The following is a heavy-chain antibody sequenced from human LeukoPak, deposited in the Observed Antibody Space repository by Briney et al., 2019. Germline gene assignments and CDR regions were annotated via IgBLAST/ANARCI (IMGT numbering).Heavy chain of an antibody. CDR1: GYTFTSYG. J-gene: IGHJ5*02. CDR2: MNPNSGNT. CDR3: ARDYGGNSGWIDP. V-gene: IGHV1-8*02. D-gene: IGHD4-23*01. Sequence: ASVKVSCKASGYTFTSYGISWVRQAPGQGLEWIGWMNPNSGNTGYAQKFQGRVTLTRSTSISTAYMELRSLTSEDTAVYYCARDYGGNSGWIDPWGQGTLVTVSS.